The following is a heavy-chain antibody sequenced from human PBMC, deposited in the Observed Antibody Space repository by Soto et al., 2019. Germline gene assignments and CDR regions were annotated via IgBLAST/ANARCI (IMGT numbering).Heavy chain of an antibody. CDR2: TYYRSKWYN. V-gene: IGHV6-1*01. D-gene: IGHD2-15*01. Sequence: PSQTLSLTCVISGDSVSSNSVVWNWIRQSPSRGLEWLGRTYYRSKWYNDYAVSVKSRITINPDTSKNQFSLQLNSVTPEDTAVYYCARGSEQRDCSDGSCFLRWFDPRAQRTLVTVSS. J-gene: IGHJ5*02. CDR3: ARGSEQRDCSDGSCFLRWFDP. CDR1: GDSVSSNSVV.